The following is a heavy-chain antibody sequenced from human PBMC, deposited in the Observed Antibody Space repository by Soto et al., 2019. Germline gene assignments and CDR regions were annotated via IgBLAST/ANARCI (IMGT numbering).Heavy chain of an antibody. J-gene: IGHJ4*02. D-gene: IGHD2-2*02. Sequence: SVKVSCKASGGTFSSYAISWVRQAPGQGLEWMGGIIPIFGTANYAQKFQGRVTITADKSTSTAYMELSSLRSEDTAVYYCARAGYCSSTSCYTPGVDYWGQGTLVTAPQ. CDR1: GGTFSSYA. CDR3: ARAGYCSSTSCYTPGVDY. CDR2: IIPIFGTA. V-gene: IGHV1-69*06.